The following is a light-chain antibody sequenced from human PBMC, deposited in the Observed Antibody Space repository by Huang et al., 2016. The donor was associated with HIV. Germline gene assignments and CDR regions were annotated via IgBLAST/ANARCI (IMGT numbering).Light chain of an antibody. CDR2: DES. CDR1: HRVDSD. J-gene: IGKJ4*01. V-gene: IGKV3-15*01. CDR3: QQYNDWPPLT. Sequence: EIEMTQSPATLSVSPGDRATLSCRARHRVDSDLAWYQQKPGQAPRLLIYDESTRATGISAKFNGTGSGTEFSLSITNLQSEDFAVYYCQQYNDWPPLTFGGGTKVEI.